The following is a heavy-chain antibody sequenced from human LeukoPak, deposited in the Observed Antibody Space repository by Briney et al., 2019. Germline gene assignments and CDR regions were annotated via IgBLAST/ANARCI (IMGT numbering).Heavy chain of an antibody. CDR1: GFTFSVYS. Sequence: GGSLRLSCAASGFTFSVYSMNWVRQAPGKGLEWVSYISSSSSTIYYADSVKGRFTISRDNAKNSLYLQMNSLRAEDTAVYYCARSGYSYGYDYYYYYMDVWGKGTTVTVSS. D-gene: IGHD5-18*01. V-gene: IGHV3-48*01. CDR3: ARSGYSYGYDYYYYYMDV. CDR2: ISSSSSTI. J-gene: IGHJ6*03.